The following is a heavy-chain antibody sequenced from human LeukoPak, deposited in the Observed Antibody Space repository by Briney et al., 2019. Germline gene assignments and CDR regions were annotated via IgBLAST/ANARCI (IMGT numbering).Heavy chain of an antibody. Sequence: GGSLRLSCAASGFPFIDYSMNWVRQAPGKGLEWISYIGISSGNTEYADSVKGRFTISRDYAKNSLYLQMNSLRVEDTAVYFCARDHNYAFDNWGQGTLVTVSS. D-gene: IGHD1-1*01. V-gene: IGHV3-11*06. CDR3: ARDHNYAFDN. CDR1: GFPFIDYS. CDR2: IGISSGNT. J-gene: IGHJ4*02.